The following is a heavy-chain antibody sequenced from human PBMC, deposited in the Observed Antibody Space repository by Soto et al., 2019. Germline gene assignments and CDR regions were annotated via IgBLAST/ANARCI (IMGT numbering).Heavy chain of an antibody. CDR1: GFTFSSYA. V-gene: IGHV3-23*01. J-gene: IGHJ4*02. Sequence: EVQLLESGGGLVQPGGSLRLSCAASGFTFSSYAMSWVRQAPGKGLEWVSLISGSGGGTYYADSVKGRFTISRDNSKNTLYWRMSSLRAEDTAVDYCAKHGAAAAADYWGQGTLVTVSS. CDR3: AKHGAAAAADY. D-gene: IGHD6-13*01. CDR2: ISGSGGGT.